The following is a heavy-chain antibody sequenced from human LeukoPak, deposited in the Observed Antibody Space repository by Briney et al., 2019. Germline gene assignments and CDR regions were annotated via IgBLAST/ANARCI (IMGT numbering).Heavy chain of an antibody. CDR1: GYTFTSYY. J-gene: IGHJ6*02. CDR2: INPSCGST. V-gene: IGHV1-46*01. CDR3: ARADIRRNYGMEG. Sequence: ASVTVFWKASGYTFTSYYMHWVRQAPGQGLEWMGIINPSCGSTSYSQKVQGRVTMTRDSSPSTVYMEMSCLRSEDTAVYYCARADIRRNYGMEGWGQGTTVNVSS. D-gene: IGHD2-15*01.